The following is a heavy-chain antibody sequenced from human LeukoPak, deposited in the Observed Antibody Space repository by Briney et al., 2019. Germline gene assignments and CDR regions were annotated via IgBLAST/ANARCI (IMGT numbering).Heavy chain of an antibody. J-gene: IGHJ6*02. CDR3: ARFLWFGELSSMDV. CDR1: GFTFSSYS. V-gene: IGHV3-48*01. Sequence: PGGSLRLSCAASGFTFSSYSMNRVRQAPGKGLEWVSYISSSSSTIYYADSVKGRFTISRDNAKNSLYLQMNSLRAEDTAVYYCARFLWFGELSSMDVWGQGTTVTVSS. D-gene: IGHD3-10*01. CDR2: ISSSSSTI.